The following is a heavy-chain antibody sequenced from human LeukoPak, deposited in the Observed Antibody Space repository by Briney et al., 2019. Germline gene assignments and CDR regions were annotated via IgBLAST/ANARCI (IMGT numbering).Heavy chain of an antibody. CDR1: GGTFSSYA. D-gene: IGHD5-24*01. J-gene: IGHJ4*02. CDR3: ARAKGRDGYNWTFDY. CDR2: IIPILGIA. Sequence: ASVKVSCKASGGTFSSYAISWVRQAPGQGLEWMGRIIPILGIANYAQKFQGRVTITADKSTSTGYMELSSLRSEDTAVYYCARAKGRDGYNWTFDYWGQGTLVTVSS. V-gene: IGHV1-69*04.